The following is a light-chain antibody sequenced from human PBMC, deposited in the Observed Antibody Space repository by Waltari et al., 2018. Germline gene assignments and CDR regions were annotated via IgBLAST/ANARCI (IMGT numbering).Light chain of an antibody. V-gene: IGKV3-15*01. Sequence: ETVVTQSPATLSVSPGERATLSCTTTQSIGSSLAWYPQKPGQAPRLLLYRASTRATGIPDRFSGSGSETEFTLTISSLQSEDFAVYYCQQYNNWPPGTFGQGTKVEI. J-gene: IGKJ1*01. CDR3: QQYNNWPPGT. CDR2: RAS. CDR1: QSIGSS.